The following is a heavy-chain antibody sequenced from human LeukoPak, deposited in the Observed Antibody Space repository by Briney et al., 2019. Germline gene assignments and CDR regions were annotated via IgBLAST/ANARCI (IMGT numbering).Heavy chain of an antibody. CDR2: IYYSGST. CDR3: ARSHSLWTSFDY. J-gene: IGHJ4*02. CDR1: GVSISSYY. D-gene: IGHD3/OR15-3a*01. Sequence: PSETLSLTCTVSGVSISSYYWSWIRQPPGKGLEWIGDIYYSGSTNYNPSLKSRVTISVDTSKNQFSLKLNSVTAADTAVYYCARSHSLWTSFDYWGQGTLVTVSS. V-gene: IGHV4-59*01.